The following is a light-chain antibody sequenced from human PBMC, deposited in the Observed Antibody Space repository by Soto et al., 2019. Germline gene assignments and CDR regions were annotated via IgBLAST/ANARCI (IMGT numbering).Light chain of an antibody. CDR3: NSYSSRATYV. CDR2: DVN. CDR1: SSDVGGYNF. Sequence: QSALTQPASVSGSPGQSITISCTGTSSDVGGYNFVSWYQQYPGRAPKLMIYDVNNRPSGVSNRFHGSKSGNTASLTISGLQAEDEADYYCNSYSSRATYVFGTGTKVTVL. V-gene: IGLV2-14*03. J-gene: IGLJ1*01.